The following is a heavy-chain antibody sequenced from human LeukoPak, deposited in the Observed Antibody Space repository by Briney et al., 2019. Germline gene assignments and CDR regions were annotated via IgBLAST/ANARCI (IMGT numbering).Heavy chain of an antibody. D-gene: IGHD5-24*01. V-gene: IGHV4-59*08. Sequence: SETLSLTCTVSGGSISSYYWSWIRQPPGKGLEGIGYIYYSGSTNYNPSLKSRVTISVDTSRNQFSLKLSSVTAADTAVYYCARQGDGYDWYFDLWGRGTLVTVSS. J-gene: IGHJ2*01. CDR1: GGSISSYY. CDR2: IYYSGST. CDR3: ARQGDGYDWYFDL.